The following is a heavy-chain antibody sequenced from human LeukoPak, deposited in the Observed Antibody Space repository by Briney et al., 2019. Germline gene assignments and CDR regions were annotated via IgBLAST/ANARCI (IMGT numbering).Heavy chain of an antibody. CDR1: GGTFSSYA. J-gene: IGHJ6*04. CDR2: IIPIFGTA. Sequence: SVKVSCKACGGTFSSYAISWVRQAPGQGLEWMGRIIPIFGTANYAQKFQGRVTITTDESTSTAYMELSSLRSEDTAVYYCARDRSSTVGSMDVWGKGTTVTVSS. D-gene: IGHD2-2*01. CDR3: ARDRSSTVGSMDV. V-gene: IGHV1-69*05.